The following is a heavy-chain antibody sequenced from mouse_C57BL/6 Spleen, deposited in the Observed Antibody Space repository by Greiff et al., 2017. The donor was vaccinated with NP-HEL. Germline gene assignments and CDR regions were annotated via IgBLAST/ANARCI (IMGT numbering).Heavy chain of an antibody. D-gene: IGHD3-2*02. CDR1: GYTFTDYN. Sequence: EVKLQESGPELVKPGASVKIPCKASGYTFTDYNMDWVKQSHGKSLEWIGDINPNNGGTIYNQKFKGKATLTVDKSSSTAYMELRSLTSEDTAVYYCALDSSGYDAMDYWGQGTSVTVSS. CDR2: INPNNGGT. CDR3: ALDSSGYDAMDY. J-gene: IGHJ4*01. V-gene: IGHV1-18*01.